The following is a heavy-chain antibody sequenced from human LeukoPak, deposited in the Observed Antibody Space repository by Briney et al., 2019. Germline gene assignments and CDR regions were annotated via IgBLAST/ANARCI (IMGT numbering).Heavy chain of an antibody. Sequence: SETLSLTCSVSGYSITSGYYWGWIRQSPGKGLEWIGSVYHDGSTYYNPSLKSRVTVSVDTSRNQISLSLSSVTATDTAVYYCARDFFGRAAGTGNWFDPWGQGTLVTVSS. D-gene: IGHD6-13*01. J-gene: IGHJ5*02. CDR3: ARDFFGRAAGTGNWFDP. V-gene: IGHV4-38-2*02. CDR2: VYHDGST. CDR1: GYSITSGYY.